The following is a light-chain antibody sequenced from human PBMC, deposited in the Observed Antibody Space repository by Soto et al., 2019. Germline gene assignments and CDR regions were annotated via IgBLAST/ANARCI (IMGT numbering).Light chain of an antibody. V-gene: IGKV3-20*01. CDR1: QSVSSY. J-gene: IGKJ1*01. Sequence: EIVMTQSPATLSVSPGERATLSCRASQSVSSYLAWYQQKPGQAPRLLIYGASNRATGVPQRFSGGGSGTDFTLTISRLEPEDFAVYYCQQYGGLPTFGQGTKVDIK. CDR2: GAS. CDR3: QQYGGLPT.